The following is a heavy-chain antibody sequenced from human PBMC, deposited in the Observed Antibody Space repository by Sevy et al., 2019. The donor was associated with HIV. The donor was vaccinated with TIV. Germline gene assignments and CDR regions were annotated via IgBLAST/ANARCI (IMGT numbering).Heavy chain of an antibody. V-gene: IGHV3-73*01. CDR1: GFTFSGSA. CDR2: IRSKANSYAT. Sequence: GGSLRLSCAASGFTFSGSAMHWVRQASGKGLEWVGRIRSKANSYATAYAASVKGRFNISRDDSKNTAYLQMNSLKTXXXXXXXXXXXXXXXXXXXXXXXYYYMDVWGKGTTVTVSS. J-gene: IGHJ6*03. CDR3: XXXXXXXXXXXXXXXYYYMDV.